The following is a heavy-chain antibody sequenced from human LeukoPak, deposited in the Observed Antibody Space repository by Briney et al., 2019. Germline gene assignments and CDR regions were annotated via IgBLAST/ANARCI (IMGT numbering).Heavy chain of an antibody. V-gene: IGHV4-59*01. CDR3: ARLNAITMVRRVIIPYFDY. D-gene: IGHD3-10*01. CDR2: IYYSGST. J-gene: IGHJ4*02. CDR1: GGSISSYY. Sequence: SETLSLTCTVSGGSISSYYWSWIRQPPGKGLEWIGNIYYSGSTNYNPSLKSRVTISVDTSKNQFSLKLSSVTAADTAAYYCARLNAITMVRRVIIPYFDYWGQGTLVTVSS.